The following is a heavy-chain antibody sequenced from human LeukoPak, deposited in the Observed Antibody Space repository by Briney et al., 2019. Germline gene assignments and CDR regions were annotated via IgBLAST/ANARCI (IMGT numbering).Heavy chain of an antibody. D-gene: IGHD3-10*01. CDR3: AKEQLLWFGEFLYYFDY. Sequence: GGSLRLSCAASGFTFSSYAMSWVRQAPGKGLEWVSGISGSGGSTYYADSVKGRFTISRDSSKNTLYLQMNSLRAEDTAVYYCAKEQLLWFGEFLYYFDYWGQGTLVTVSS. CDR1: GFTFSSYA. V-gene: IGHV3-23*01. J-gene: IGHJ4*02. CDR2: ISGSGGST.